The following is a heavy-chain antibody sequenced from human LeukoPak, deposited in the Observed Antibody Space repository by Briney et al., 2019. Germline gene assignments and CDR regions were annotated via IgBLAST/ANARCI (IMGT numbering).Heavy chain of an antibody. V-gene: IGHV3-23*01. CDR3: AKAPVGHCSGAFCYHFDS. Sequence: PGGSLRLSCAASGFTFSTYAMSWVRQTPGKGLAWVAAISGDNPGTYHANSVKGRFTISRDNSKNTLHLQMSGLRAEDTARYYCAKAPVGHCSGAFCYHFDSWGQGTLVTVSS. CDR1: GFTFSTYA. D-gene: IGHD2-15*01. CDR2: ISGDNPGT. J-gene: IGHJ4*02.